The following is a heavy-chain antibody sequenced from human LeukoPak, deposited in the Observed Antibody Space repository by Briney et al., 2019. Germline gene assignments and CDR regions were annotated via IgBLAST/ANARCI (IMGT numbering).Heavy chain of an antibody. CDR1: GYTFTSYG. Sequence: ASEKVSCKASGYTFTSYGISWVRQAPGQGLEWMGWISAYNGNTNYAQKLQGRVTMTTDTSTSTAYMELRSLRSDDTAVYYCARTIAVAGHFDYWGQGTLVTVSS. CDR2: ISAYNGNT. CDR3: ARTIAVAGHFDY. V-gene: IGHV1-18*01. J-gene: IGHJ4*02. D-gene: IGHD6-19*01.